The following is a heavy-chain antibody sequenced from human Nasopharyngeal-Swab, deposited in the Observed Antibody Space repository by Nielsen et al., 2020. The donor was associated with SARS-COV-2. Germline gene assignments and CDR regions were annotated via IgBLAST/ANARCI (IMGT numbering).Heavy chain of an antibody. CDR2: ISYDGSNK. D-gene: IGHD6-19*01. Sequence: LKISCAASGFTFSSYGMHWVRQAPGKGLEWVAVISYDGSNKYYADSVKGRFTISRDNSKNTLYLQMNSLRAEDTAVYYCAREAQTGYSSGWTYYYYGMDVWGQGTTVTVSS. CDR3: AREAQTGYSSGWTYYYYGMDV. J-gene: IGHJ6*02. V-gene: IGHV3-30*03. CDR1: GFTFSSYG.